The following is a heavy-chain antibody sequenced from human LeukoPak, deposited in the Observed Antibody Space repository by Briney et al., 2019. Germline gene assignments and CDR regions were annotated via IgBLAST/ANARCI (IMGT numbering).Heavy chain of an antibody. J-gene: IGHJ4*02. D-gene: IGHD4-17*01. V-gene: IGHV3-7*01. CDR1: GFAFSGYW. CDR3: ARESKGRSKIDY. Sequence: GGSLRLSCAASGFAFSGYWMSWVRQAPGKGLEWVANINKDGSERYNVDSVKGRFTISRDNANKSLYLQMNSLRAEDTSVYYCARESKGRSKIDYWGQGTLVTVSS. CDR2: INKDGSER.